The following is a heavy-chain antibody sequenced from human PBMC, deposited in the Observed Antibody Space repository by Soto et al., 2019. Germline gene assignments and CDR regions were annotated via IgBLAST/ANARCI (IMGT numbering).Heavy chain of an antibody. CDR2: IYYSGST. CDR1: GGSINNYY. Sequence: QVQLQESGPGLVKPSETLSLTCTVSGGSINNYYWSWIRQPPGKGLEWIGYIYYSGSTNYNPSLKSRVTISVDTSKNQFSLKLSSVTAADTAVYYCARRSGGNFDYWGQGTLVTVSS. CDR3: ARRSGGNFDY. J-gene: IGHJ4*02. V-gene: IGHV4-59*01.